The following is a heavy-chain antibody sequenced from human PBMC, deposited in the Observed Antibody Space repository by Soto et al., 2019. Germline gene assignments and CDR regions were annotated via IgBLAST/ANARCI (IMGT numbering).Heavy chain of an antibody. Sequence: SETLSLTCAVYGGSFSGYHWSWIRQPPGKGLEWIGEINHSGGTNYNPSLKSRVTISVDTSRKQFFLILSSVTAADTAMYYCARVSFTRDFDYWGQGTLVTVSS. CDR3: ARVSFTRDFDY. J-gene: IGHJ4*02. V-gene: IGHV4-34*01. D-gene: IGHD3-3*02. CDR2: INHSGGT. CDR1: GGSFSGYH.